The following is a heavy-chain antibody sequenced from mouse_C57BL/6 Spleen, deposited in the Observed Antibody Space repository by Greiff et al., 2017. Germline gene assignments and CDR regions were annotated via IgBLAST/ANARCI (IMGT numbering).Heavy chain of an antibody. Sequence: DVKLVESGGGLVKPGGSLKLSCAASGFTFSDYGMHWVRQAPEKGLEWVAYLSSGSSTIYYADTVTGRFTISRDNAKNTLFLQMTSLSSEDTAMYYCARGPIYYGNSYYFDYWGQGTTLTVSS. J-gene: IGHJ2*01. D-gene: IGHD2-1*01. CDR1: GFTFSDYG. V-gene: IGHV5-17*01. CDR2: LSSGSSTI. CDR3: ARGPIYYGNSYYFDY.